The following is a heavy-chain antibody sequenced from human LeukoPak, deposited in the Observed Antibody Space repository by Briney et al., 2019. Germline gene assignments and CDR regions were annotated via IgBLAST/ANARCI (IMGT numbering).Heavy chain of an antibody. Sequence: SETLSLTCTVSGGSISSYYWSWIRQPPGKGLEWIGFIYYSGSTNYNPSLKSRVTISVDTSKNQFSLKLSSVTAADTAVYYCAREGGPYRPLDYSGQGTLVTVSS. CDR1: GGSISSYY. V-gene: IGHV4-59*01. J-gene: IGHJ4*02. CDR3: AREGGPYRPLDY. CDR2: IYYSGST.